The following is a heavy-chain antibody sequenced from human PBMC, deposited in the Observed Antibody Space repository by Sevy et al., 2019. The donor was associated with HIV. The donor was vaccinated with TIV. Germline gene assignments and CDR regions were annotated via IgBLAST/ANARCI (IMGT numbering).Heavy chain of an antibody. CDR1: GFTFSSYA. Sequence: GGSLRLSCAASGFTFSSYAMHWVRQAPGKGLEWVAVISYDGSNKYYADSVKGRFTISRDNSKNTLYLQMNSLRAEGTAVYYCARATRYSSSWPDAFDIWGQGTMVTVSS. V-gene: IGHV3-30-3*01. D-gene: IGHD6-13*01. CDR2: ISYDGSNK. CDR3: ARATRYSSSWPDAFDI. J-gene: IGHJ3*02.